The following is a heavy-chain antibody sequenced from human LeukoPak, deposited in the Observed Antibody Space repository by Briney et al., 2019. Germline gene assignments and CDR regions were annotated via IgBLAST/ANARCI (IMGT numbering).Heavy chain of an antibody. CDR3: ARLTAAAGTASFY. D-gene: IGHD6-13*01. J-gene: IGHJ4*02. CDR1: GYTFTDYF. Sequence: ASVKVSCKASGYTFTDYFIHWVRQAPGQGLEWMGLVNPIGGSTSYAQKLQGRITMTRDTSISTAYMELSRLRSDDTAVYYCARLTAAAGTASFYWGQGTLVTVSS. CDR2: VNPIGGST. V-gene: IGHV1-46*04.